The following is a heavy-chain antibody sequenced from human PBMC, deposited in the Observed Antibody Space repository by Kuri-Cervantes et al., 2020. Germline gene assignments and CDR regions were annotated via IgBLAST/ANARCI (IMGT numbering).Heavy chain of an antibody. CDR3: ATILTGYVDY. V-gene: IGHV4-30-4*01. J-gene: IGHJ4*02. Sequence: SETLSLTCTVSGGSISSGDYYWSWIRQPPGKGLEWIGYIYYSGSTYHNPSLKSRVTISVDTSKNQFSLKLSSVTAADTAVYYCATILTGYVDYWGQGTLVTVSS. CDR1: GGSISSGDYY. CDR2: IYYSGST. D-gene: IGHD3-9*01.